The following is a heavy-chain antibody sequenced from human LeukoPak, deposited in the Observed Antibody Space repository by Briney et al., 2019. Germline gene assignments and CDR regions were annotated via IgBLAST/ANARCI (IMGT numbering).Heavy chain of an antibody. V-gene: IGHV4-59*08. CDR1: GDSISSYY. D-gene: IGHD6-6*01. J-gene: IGHJ4*02. Sequence: PSETLSLTCIVSGDSISSYYWSWIRQPPGKGLEWIGYIYYSGSTNYIPSLLSRVTLSVDTSKNQFSLKLSSVTAADTAVYYCARGHSIASRLAYFDYWGQGTLVTVSS. CDR3: ARGHSIASRLAYFDY. CDR2: IYYSGST.